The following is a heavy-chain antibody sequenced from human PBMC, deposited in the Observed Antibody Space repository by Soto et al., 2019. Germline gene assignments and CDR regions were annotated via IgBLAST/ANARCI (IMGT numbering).Heavy chain of an antibody. Sequence: GGSLRLSCVASGFTFSTYAMSWVRQAPGKGLEWVSALSPSGGETYYADSVKGRFTISRDNSMNALYLQMNSLRVEDAAVYFCAHPRGYGVFDAYDIWGQGTMVTVSS. D-gene: IGHD4-17*01. CDR2: LSPSGGET. CDR3: AHPRGYGVFDAYDI. V-gene: IGHV3-23*01. J-gene: IGHJ3*02. CDR1: GFTFSTYA.